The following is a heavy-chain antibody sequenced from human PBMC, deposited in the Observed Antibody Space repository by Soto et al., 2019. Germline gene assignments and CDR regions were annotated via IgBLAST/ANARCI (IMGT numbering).Heavy chain of an antibody. J-gene: IGHJ4*02. Sequence: GGSLRLSCAASGFTVSSNYMSWVRQAPGKGLEWVSVIYSGGSTYYADSVKGQFTTSRDNSKNTLYLQMNSLRAEDTAVYYCARTSPTGSHFDYWGQGTLVTVSS. CDR1: GFTVSSNY. CDR2: IYSGGST. V-gene: IGHV3-53*01. CDR3: ARTSPTGSHFDY.